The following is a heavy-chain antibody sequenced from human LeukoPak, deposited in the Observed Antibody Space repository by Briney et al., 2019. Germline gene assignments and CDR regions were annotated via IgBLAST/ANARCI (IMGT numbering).Heavy chain of an antibody. D-gene: IGHD2-21*02. CDR3: TTDHIVVVTATHPLDY. CDR2: IKSKTGGGTT. CDR1: GFTFSSYW. J-gene: IGHJ4*02. Sequence: GSLRLSCAASGFTFSSYWMHWVRQAPGKGLEWVGRIKSKTGGGTTDYAAPVKGRFTISRDDSKNTLYLQMNSLKTEDTAVYYCTTDHIVVVTATHPLDYWGQGTLVTVSS. V-gene: IGHV3-15*01.